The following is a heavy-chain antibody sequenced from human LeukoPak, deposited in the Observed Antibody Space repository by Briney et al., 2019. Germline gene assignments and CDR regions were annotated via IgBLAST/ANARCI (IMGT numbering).Heavy chain of an antibody. D-gene: IGHD3-22*01. J-gene: IGHJ4*02. CDR3: ARDYHYYDSSGYDY. CDR2: IWYDGSNK. CDR1: GFTFSSYG. V-gene: IGHV3-33*01. Sequence: HPGGSLRLSCAASGFTFSSYGMHWVRQAPGKGLEWVAVIWYDGSNKYYADSVKGRFTISRDNSKNTLYLQMNSLRAEDTAVYYCARDYHYYDSSGYDYWGQGTLVTVSS.